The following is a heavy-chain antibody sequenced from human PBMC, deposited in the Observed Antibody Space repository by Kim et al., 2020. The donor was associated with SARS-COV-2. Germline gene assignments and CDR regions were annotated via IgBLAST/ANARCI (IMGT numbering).Heavy chain of an antibody. CDR1: GFTFNMSW. V-gene: IGHV3-7*03. D-gene: IGHD3-9*01. J-gene: IGHJ4*02. Sequence: GGSLRLSCKASGFTFNMSWMNWVRQAPGKGLEWVADIKYDGSEKYYVDSVKGRFTISRDTAKNSLYLQMNSLRAEDTAVYYCARGTYFDRDFDSWGQGTL. CDR3: ARGTYFDRDFDS. CDR2: IKYDGSEK.